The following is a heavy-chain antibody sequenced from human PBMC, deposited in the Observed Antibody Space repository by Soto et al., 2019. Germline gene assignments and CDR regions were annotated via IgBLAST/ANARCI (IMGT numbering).Heavy chain of an antibody. CDR3: ARDPSSSHPY. CDR1: GFTFSSYA. CDR2: ISYDGSNK. J-gene: IGHJ4*02. D-gene: IGHD6-6*01. Sequence: QVQLVESGGGVVQPGRSLRLSCAASGFTFSSYAMHWVRQAPGKGLEWVAVISYDGSNKYYADSVKGRFTISRDNSKNTLYLQMNILRAEDTAVYYCARDPSSSHPYWGQGTLVTVSS. V-gene: IGHV3-30-3*01.